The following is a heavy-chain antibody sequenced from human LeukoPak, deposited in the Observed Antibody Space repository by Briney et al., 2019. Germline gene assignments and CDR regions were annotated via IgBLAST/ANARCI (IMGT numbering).Heavy chain of an antibody. Sequence: ASVKVSCKASGYTSTGYYIHWVRQAPGQGLEWMGCIKTNSGDTNYAQKFQGRLTMTRDTSMSTAYMELSSLRSDDTAVYYCGRGDKTFDPWGQGTLVTVSS. V-gene: IGHV1-2*02. CDR1: GYTSTGYY. CDR2: IKTNSGDT. J-gene: IGHJ5*02. CDR3: GRGDKTFDP.